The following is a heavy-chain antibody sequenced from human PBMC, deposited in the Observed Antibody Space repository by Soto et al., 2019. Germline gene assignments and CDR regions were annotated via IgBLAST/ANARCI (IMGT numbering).Heavy chain of an antibody. V-gene: IGHV4-30-4*01. CDR3: ARIVTGTVVY. J-gene: IGHJ4*02. CDR2: IYYSGST. CDR1: GGSISSGDYY. D-gene: IGHD1-7*01. Sequence: SETLSLTCTVSGGSISSGDYYWSWIRQPPGKGLEWIGYIYYSGSTYYNPSLKSRVTISVDTSKNQFSLKLSSVTAADTAVYYRARIVTGTVVYWCQGNLVTVSS.